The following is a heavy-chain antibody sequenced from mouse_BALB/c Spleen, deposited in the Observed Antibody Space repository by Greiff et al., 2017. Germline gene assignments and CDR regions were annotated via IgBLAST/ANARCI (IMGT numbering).Heavy chain of an antibody. V-gene: IGHV5-12-1*01. CDR1: GFAFSSYD. D-gene: IGHD1-2*01. CDR2: ISSGGGST. Sequence: EVKLMESGGGLVKPGGSLKLSCAASGFAFSSYDMSWVRQTPEKRLEWVAYISSGGGSTYYPDTVKGRFTISRDNAKNTLYLQMSSLKSEDTAMYYCARHAYYGSFAYWGQGTLVTVSA. CDR3: ARHAYYGSFAY. J-gene: IGHJ3*01.